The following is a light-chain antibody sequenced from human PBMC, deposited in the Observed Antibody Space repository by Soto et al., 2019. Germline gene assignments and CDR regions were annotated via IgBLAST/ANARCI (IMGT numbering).Light chain of an antibody. V-gene: IGLV1-47*01. CDR3: AAWDDSLTV. Sequence: QSVLTQPPSASGTPGQRVTISCSGSSSNIGSNYVYWYQQLPGTAPKLLIYRNNQRPSGVPDRFSGSKSGTSASLAISGLRSEDEAHYYCAAWDDSLTVFGGGTKLTVL. CDR1: SSNIGSNY. CDR2: RNN. J-gene: IGLJ2*01.